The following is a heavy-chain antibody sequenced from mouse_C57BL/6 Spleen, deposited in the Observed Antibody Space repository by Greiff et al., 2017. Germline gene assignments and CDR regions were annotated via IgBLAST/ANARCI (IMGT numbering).Heavy chain of an antibody. D-gene: IGHD1-1*01. J-gene: IGHJ1*03. V-gene: IGHV5-17*01. CDR1: GFTFSDYG. CDR2: ISSGSSTI. CDR3: ARESSSWYFDV. Sequence: EVQRVESGGGLVKPGGSLKLSCAASGFTFSDYGMHWVRQAPEKGLEWVAYISSGSSTIYYADTVKGRFTISRDNAKNTLFLQMTSLRSEDTAMYYCARESSSWYFDVWGTGTTVTVSS.